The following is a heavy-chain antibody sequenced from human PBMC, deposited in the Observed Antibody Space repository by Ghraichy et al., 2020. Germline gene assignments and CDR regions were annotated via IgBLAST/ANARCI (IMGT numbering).Heavy chain of an antibody. Sequence: LNISCAVYGGSFSGYYWSWIRQPPGKGLEWIGEINHSGSTNYNPSLKSRVTISVDTSKNQFSLKLSSVTAADTAVYYCARGYNWNYSRYYYYYGMDVWGQGTTVTVSS. CDR2: INHSGST. CDR3: ARGYNWNYSRYYYYYGMDV. D-gene: IGHD1-7*01. CDR1: GGSFSGYY. J-gene: IGHJ6*02. V-gene: IGHV4-34*01.